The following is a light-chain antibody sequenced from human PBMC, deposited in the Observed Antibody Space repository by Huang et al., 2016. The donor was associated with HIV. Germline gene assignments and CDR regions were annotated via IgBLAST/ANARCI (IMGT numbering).Light chain of an antibody. Sequence: DIQMTQSPSSLSASVGVRVTITCRASQSISSYLNWYQQKPGKAPNLLIYTASSLQSGVPSRFSGSGSGTDFTLTISSLQPEDFATYFCQQSYRGFTFGPGTKVDIK. CDR2: TAS. CDR1: QSISSY. J-gene: IGKJ3*01. V-gene: IGKV1-39*01. CDR3: QQSYRGFT.